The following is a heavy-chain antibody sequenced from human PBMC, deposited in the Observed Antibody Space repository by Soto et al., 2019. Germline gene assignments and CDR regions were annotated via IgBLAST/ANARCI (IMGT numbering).Heavy chain of an antibody. CDR3: AREGGGHITVSFDY. Sequence: SLSLTCTVSGGPIRSYYRSWIRQVTGEGLVWFGSIYYSGSCFCGPARKSRVTISVDMSVSQFSLELGSVSDAVTAVYCCAREGGGHITVSFDYWGQGALVT. V-gene: IGHV4-59*01. CDR1: GGPIRSYY. J-gene: IGHJ4*02. CDR2: IYYSGSC. D-gene: IGHD3-10*02.